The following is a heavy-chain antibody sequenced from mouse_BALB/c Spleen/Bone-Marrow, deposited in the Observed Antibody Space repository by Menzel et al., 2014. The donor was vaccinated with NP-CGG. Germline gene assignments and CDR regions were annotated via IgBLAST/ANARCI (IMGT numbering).Heavy chain of an antibody. CDR3: ARSWCGSYFGY. Sequence: VHLVESGPELVKPGASVRISCKASNYTFTTYYIYWVKQRPGQGLEWIGWIYPGNVNTKYNEKFKAKATLTADKSSSTAYMQLSSLTSEDSAVYFCARSWCGSYFGYWGQGTPLTVSS. D-gene: IGHD1-1*01. CDR1: NYTFTTYY. V-gene: IGHV1S56*01. J-gene: IGHJ2*01. CDR2: IYPGNVNT.